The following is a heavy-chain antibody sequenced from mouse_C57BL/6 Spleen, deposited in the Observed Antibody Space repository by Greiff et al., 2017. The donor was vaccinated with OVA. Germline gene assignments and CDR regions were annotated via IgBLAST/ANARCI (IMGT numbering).Heavy chain of an antibody. CDR1: GYAFSSSW. J-gene: IGHJ3*01. Sequence: VKLMESGPELVKPGASVKISCKASGYAFSSSWMNWVKQRPGKGLEWIGRIYPGDGDTNYNGKFKGKATLTADKSSSTAYMQLSSLTSEDSAVYFCARDYGSSSGFAYWGQGTLVTVSA. D-gene: IGHD1-1*01. V-gene: IGHV1-82*01. CDR2: IYPGDGDT. CDR3: ARDYGSSSGFAY.